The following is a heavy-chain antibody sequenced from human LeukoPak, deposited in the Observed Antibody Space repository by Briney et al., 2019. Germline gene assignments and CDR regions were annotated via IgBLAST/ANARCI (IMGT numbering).Heavy chain of an antibody. V-gene: IGHV3-23*01. CDR3: ARGFREGSGSYYQ. CDR1: GFSFSANA. Sequence: GGSLSLSCAASGFSFSANAMAWVRQAPGKGLEWVSGVSRNGANTSYAVPVQGRFTISRYNSKDTLYLQMNSLRGEDTAVYYCARGFREGSGSYYQWGEGTLVSVCS. J-gene: IGHJ4*02. D-gene: IGHD3-10*01. CDR2: VSRNGANT.